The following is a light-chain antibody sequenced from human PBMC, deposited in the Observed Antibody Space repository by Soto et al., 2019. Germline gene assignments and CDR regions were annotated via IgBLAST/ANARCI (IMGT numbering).Light chain of an antibody. CDR1: SSDLGGYTY. J-gene: IGLJ3*02. CDR2: DVI. CDR3: CSYAGNYTVM. Sequence: QSVLTQPRSVSGSPGQSVTISCTGTSSDLGGYTYVSWYQHHPGKVPKLMIYDVIKRPSGVPDRFSGSKSGNTASLTISGLQAEDEADYHCCSYAGNYTVMFGGGTKVTVL. V-gene: IGLV2-11*01.